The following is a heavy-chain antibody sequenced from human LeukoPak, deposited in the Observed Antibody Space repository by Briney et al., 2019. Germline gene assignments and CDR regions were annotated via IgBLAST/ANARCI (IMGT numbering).Heavy chain of an antibody. CDR3: ARQPEFSRSSNDS. D-gene: IGHD6-6*01. CDR2: MYYSGST. J-gene: IGHJ4*02. Sequence: PSETLSLTCTVSGGSISSSTYYWGWIRQPPGKGLEWLGTMYYSGSTYYNPSLKSRVTMSVDTSNNQFSLKLSSVTAADTAVYYCARQPEFSRSSNDSWGQGTLVTVSS. CDR1: GGSISSSTYY. V-gene: IGHV4-39*01.